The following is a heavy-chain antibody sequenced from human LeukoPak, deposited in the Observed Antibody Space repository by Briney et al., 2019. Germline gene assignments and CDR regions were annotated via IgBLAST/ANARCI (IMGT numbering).Heavy chain of an antibody. Sequence: GGSLRLSCAASGFTFSSYAMHWVRQAPGKGLEWVAVISYDGSNKYYADSVKGRFTISRDNSKNALYLQMNSLRAEDTAVYYCAKEGAYGSGWPNWFDPWGQGTLVTVSS. CDR2: ISYDGSNK. D-gene: IGHD6-19*01. CDR3: AKEGAYGSGWPNWFDP. V-gene: IGHV3-30-3*01. CDR1: GFTFSSYA. J-gene: IGHJ5*02.